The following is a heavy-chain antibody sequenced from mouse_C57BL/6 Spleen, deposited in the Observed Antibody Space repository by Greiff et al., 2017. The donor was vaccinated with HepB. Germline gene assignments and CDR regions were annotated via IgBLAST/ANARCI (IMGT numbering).Heavy chain of an antibody. CDR1: GFTFSSYA. CDR3: AREGAPDYYGSSYYFDY. V-gene: IGHV5-4*01. CDR2: ISDGGSYT. D-gene: IGHD1-1*01. J-gene: IGHJ2*01. Sequence: EVKLVESGGGLVKPGGSLKLSCAASGFTFSSYAMSWVRQTPEKRLEWVATISDGGSYTYYPDNVKGRFTISRDNAKNNLYLQMSHLKSEDTAMYYCAREGAPDYYGSSYYFDYWGQGTTLTVSS.